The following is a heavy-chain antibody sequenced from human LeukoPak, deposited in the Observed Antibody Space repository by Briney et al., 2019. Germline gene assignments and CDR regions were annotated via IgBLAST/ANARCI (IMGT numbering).Heavy chain of an antibody. CDR3: ARGGGDWYFGL. V-gene: IGHV1-18*04. CDR1: GYTFTCYG. Sequence: ASVKFSCRASGYTFTCYGINWVRQAPGQGLEWMGWISPYNGNTNYAQKLQGRVTMTTDTSTSTAYMELRSLRSDDTAVYYCARGGGDWYFGLWGRGTLVTVSS. CDR2: ISPYNGNT. D-gene: IGHD3-10*01. J-gene: IGHJ2*01.